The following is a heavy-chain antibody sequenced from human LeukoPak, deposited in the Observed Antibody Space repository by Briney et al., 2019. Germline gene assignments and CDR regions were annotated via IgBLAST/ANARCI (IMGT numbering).Heavy chain of an antibody. D-gene: IGHD4-23*01. CDR3: ARGGNTLDY. J-gene: IGHJ4*02. CDR2: IIPIFGTA. CDR1: GGTFSSYA. V-gene: IGHV1-69*05. Sequence: SVKVSCRASGGTFSSYAISWVRQAPGQGLEWMGGIIPIFGTANYAQKLQGRVTMTTDTSTSTAYMELRSLRSDDTAVYYCARGGNTLDYWGQGTLVTVSS.